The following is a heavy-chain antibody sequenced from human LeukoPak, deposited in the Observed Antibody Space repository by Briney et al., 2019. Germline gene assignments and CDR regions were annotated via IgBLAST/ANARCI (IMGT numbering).Heavy chain of an antibody. CDR3: AKVEQQLTYYYYGMDV. CDR1: GFTFSSYW. CDR2: INSDGSST. V-gene: IGHV3-74*01. Sequence: GGSLRLSCAASGFTFSSYWMHWVRQAPGKGLVWVSRINSDGSSTSYADSVKGRFTISRDNSKNTLYLQMNSLRAEDTAVYYCAKVEQQLTYYYYGMDVWGKGTTVTVSS. D-gene: IGHD6-13*01. J-gene: IGHJ6*04.